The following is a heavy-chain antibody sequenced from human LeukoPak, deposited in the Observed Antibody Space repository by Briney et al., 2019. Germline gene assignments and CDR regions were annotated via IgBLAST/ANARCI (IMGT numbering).Heavy chain of an antibody. CDR3: AREGHSSNFDY. D-gene: IGHD4-11*01. Sequence: ASVKVSCTASGYTFTGYYMHWVRQAPGQGLEWMGGIIPIFGTPKYAQKFQGRVTIIADDSTSTAYMELSSLRSEDTAVYYCAREGHSSNFDYWGQGTLVTVSS. V-gene: IGHV1-69*13. CDR1: GYTFTGYY. CDR2: IIPIFGTP. J-gene: IGHJ4*02.